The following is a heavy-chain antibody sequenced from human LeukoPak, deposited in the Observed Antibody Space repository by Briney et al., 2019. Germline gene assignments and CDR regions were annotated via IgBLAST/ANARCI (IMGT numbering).Heavy chain of an antibody. CDR3: ARDRGFGDYVDDGADILDY. CDR2: IISHNGDT. J-gene: IGHJ4*02. CDR1: GFSFRNYG. Sequence: ASVKVSCKTSGFSFRNYGVSWVRQAPGQGLEWMGWIISHNGDTELAQKFQGRVSLTTDTSTTTVFMELSSLTSDDTAVYYCARDRGFGDYVDDGADILDYWGQGTLVTVSS. D-gene: IGHD4-17*01. V-gene: IGHV1-18*01.